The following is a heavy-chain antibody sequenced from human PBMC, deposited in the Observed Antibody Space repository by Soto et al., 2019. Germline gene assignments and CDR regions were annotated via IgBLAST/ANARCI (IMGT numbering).Heavy chain of an antibody. CDR2: IYDSGST. J-gene: IGHJ4*02. CDR1: GGSISSGGYY. D-gene: IGHD4-17*01. CDR3: ARQAMTKGLDL. V-gene: IGHV4-31*03. Sequence: SETLSLTCTVSGGSISSGGYYWSWIRQHPGKGLEWIGHIYDSGSTYYGPSLKSRVTISVDTSKNQFSLKLSSLTAADTAVYYCARQAMTKGLDLWGQGTLVTVSS.